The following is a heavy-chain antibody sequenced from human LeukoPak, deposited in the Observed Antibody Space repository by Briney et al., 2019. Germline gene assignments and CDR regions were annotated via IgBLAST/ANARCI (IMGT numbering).Heavy chain of an antibody. V-gene: IGHV4-34*01. CDR2: INHSGST. J-gene: IGHJ6*03. CDR3: ARWQLWSSHYYYYMDV. D-gene: IGHD5-18*01. Sequence: KPSETLSLTCAVYGGSFSGYYWSWIRQPPGKGLEWIGEINHSGSTNYNPSLKGRVTISVDTSKNQFSLKLSSVTAADTAVYYCARWQLWSSHYYYYMDVWGKGTTVTVSS. CDR1: GGSFSGYY.